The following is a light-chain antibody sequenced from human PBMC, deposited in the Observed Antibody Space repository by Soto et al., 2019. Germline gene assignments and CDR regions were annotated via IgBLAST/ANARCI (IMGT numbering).Light chain of an antibody. J-gene: IGKJ1*01. Sequence: ETVMTHSPATLSVSPWEIATLSCRASQSVNSNLAWYQQKLGQAPRVLIFGASTRATGIPARFSGSGSGTEFSLTINSLQSEDFAVYYCQEYNTWPWTFGQGTKVDIK. CDR1: QSVNSN. V-gene: IGKV3-15*01. CDR3: QEYNTWPWT. CDR2: GAS.